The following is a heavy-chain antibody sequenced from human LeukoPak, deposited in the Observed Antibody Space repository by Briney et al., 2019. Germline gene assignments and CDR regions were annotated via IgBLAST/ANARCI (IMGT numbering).Heavy chain of an antibody. CDR1: GFTFSSYN. V-gene: IGHV3-48*04. D-gene: IGHD5-24*01. J-gene: IGHJ4*02. CDR2: ISGSSTTI. CDR3: ARFRRDGYNVFDN. Sequence: PGGSLRLSCAASGFTFSSYNMNWVRQAPGKGLEWVSYISGSSTTIYYTDSVKGRFTISRDNAKNSLYLQMNSLRAEDTSVYYCARFRRDGYNVFDNWGQGTLVTVSS.